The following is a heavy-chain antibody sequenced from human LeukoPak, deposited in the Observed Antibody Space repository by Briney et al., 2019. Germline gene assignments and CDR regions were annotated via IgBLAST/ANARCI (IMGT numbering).Heavy chain of an antibody. CDR2: INRSGRA. D-gene: IGHD6-19*01. J-gene: IGHJ5*02. CDR3: ARGSIAVKFDP. CDR1: GGSFSGDY. V-gene: IGHV4-34*01. Sequence: PSGTLSLTCAVSGGSFSGDYWSWIRQPPGKGLEWIGDINRSGRAVYNTSLKSRVIISVDTSKNQFSLKLSSVTAADTAVYYCARGSIAVKFDPWGQGTLVTVSS.